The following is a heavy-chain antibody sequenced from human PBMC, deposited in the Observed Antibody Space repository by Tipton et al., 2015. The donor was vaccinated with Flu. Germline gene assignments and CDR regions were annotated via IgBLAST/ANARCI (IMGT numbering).Heavy chain of an antibody. CDR1: GGSTSSFY. Sequence: LRLSCTVSGGSTSSFYWSWIRQPAGKGLEWIGRVYASGSTKYNPSLKSRVTISVDTSKNQFSLKLSSVTAADTAVYYCARLSSNWYHQLDNWGQGTLVTVSS. CDR3: ARLSSNWYHQLDN. CDR2: VYASGST. D-gene: IGHD6-13*01. V-gene: IGHV4-4*07. J-gene: IGHJ4*02.